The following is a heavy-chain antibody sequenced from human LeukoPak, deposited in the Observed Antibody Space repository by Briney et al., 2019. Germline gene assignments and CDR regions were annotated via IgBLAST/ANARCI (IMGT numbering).Heavy chain of an antibody. J-gene: IGHJ4*02. V-gene: IGHV4-61*10. CDR1: GGSITSGSYY. D-gene: IGHD6-19*01. CDR2: IYYSGSA. Sequence: PSQTLSLTCTVSGGSITSGSYYWSWVRQPAGKGLEWIGYIYYSGSANYNPSLKSRLTISVDTSKNQFSLKLNSVTAADTAVYYCARGDGWYFYWGQGTLVTVSS. CDR3: ARGDGWYFY.